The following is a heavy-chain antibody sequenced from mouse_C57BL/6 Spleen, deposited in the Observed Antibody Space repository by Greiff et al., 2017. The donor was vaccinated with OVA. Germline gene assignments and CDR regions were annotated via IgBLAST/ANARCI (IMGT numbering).Heavy chain of an antibody. CDR3: ARTYDGYYVGAMDY. J-gene: IGHJ4*01. CDR1: GFTFSDYG. Sequence: EVQRVESGGGLVKPGGSLKLSCAASGFTFSDYGMHWVRQAPEKGLEWVAYISSGSSTIYYADTVKGRFTISRDNAKNTLFLQMTSLRSEDTAMYYCARTYDGYYVGAMDYWGQGTSVTVSS. V-gene: IGHV5-17*01. D-gene: IGHD2-3*01. CDR2: ISSGSSTI.